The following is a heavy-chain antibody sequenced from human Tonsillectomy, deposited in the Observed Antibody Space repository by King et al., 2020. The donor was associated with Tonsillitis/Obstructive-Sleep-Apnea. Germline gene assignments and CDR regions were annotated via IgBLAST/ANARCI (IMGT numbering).Heavy chain of an antibody. CDR1: GYTFTSYA. CDR2: INAGNGNT. CDR3: ARPGGPKDHGRHGFDI. Sequence: QLVQSGAEVKKPGASVKVSCKASGYTFTSYAMHWVRQAPGQRLEWMGWINAGNGNTKYSQKFQGRVTITRDTSASTAYMELSSLRSEDTAVYYCARPGGPKDHGRHGFDIWGQGTMVTVSS. D-gene: IGHD1-14*01. V-gene: IGHV1-3*01. J-gene: IGHJ3*02.